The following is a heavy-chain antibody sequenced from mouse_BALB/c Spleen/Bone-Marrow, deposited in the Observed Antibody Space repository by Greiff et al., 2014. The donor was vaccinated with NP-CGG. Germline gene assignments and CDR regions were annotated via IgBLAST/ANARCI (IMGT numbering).Heavy chain of an antibody. V-gene: IGHV1S130*01. CDR1: GYTFTSSW. D-gene: IGHD1-1*01. J-gene: IGHJ2*01. Sequence: VQLQQSGSVLVRPGASVKLSCKASGYTFTSSWMHWAKQRPGQGLEWIGEIHPNSGNTNYNEEFKGKATLTADTSSSTAYVDLSSLTSGDSAVYYCANYYGSSSYWGQGTTLTVSS. CDR3: ANYYGSSSY. CDR2: IHPNSGNT.